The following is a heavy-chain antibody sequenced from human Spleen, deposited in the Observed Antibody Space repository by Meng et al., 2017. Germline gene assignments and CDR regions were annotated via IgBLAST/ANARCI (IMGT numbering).Heavy chain of an antibody. Sequence: GESLKISCKGSGYSFSSYWIAWVRQMPGKGLEWMGVIYSGDSDIGYSPSFQGQVTLSADKSINTAYLQLSSLKASDTAMYYCARYTTGYYWFDPWGQGTLVTGSS. CDR2: IYSGDSDI. V-gene: IGHV5-51*01. CDR1: GYSFSSYW. D-gene: IGHD3-9*01. CDR3: ARYTTGYYWFDP. J-gene: IGHJ5*02.